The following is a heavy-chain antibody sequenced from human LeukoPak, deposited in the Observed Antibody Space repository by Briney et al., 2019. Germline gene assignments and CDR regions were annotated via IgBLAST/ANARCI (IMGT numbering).Heavy chain of an antibody. J-gene: IGHJ4*02. CDR1: GYTFTSYG. D-gene: IGHD6-19*01. V-gene: IGHV1-18*01. CDR2: ITAYNGNT. Sequence: GASVKVSCKASGYTFTSYGISWVRQAPGQGLEWMGLITAYNGNTNYAQKLQGRVTMTTDTSTSTAYMELRSLRSDDTAVYYCARDLVEQWLDNVVTASEYWGQGTLVTVSS. CDR3: ARDLVEQWLDNVVTASEY.